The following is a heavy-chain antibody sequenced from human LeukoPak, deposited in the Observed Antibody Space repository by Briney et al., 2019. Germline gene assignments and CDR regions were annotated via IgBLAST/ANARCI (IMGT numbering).Heavy chain of an antibody. V-gene: IGHV4-4*02. D-gene: IGHD2-8*01. CDR3: SRENGAFSPFGF. Sequence: PSETLSLTCGVSGGSISTTNWWSWVRQPPGQGLEWIGEISLSGLTNYSPSLTSRVTMSLDKPKNQLSLNLSSVTAADTAVYYCSRENGAFSPFGFWGQGTLVTVPS. J-gene: IGHJ4*02. CDR1: GGSISTTNW. CDR2: ISLSGLT.